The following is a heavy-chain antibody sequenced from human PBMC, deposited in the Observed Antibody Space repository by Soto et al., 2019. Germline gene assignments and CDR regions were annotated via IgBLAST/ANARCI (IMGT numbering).Heavy chain of an antibody. V-gene: IGHV5-10-1*01. Sequence: GESLKISCKGSGNSFTSHWISWVRQMPGKGLEWMGRTDPSDSYTNYSPSFQGHVTISVDKSITTAYLQWSSLKASDTAMYYCARLSYYNYGMDVWGQGTTVTVSS. J-gene: IGHJ6*02. CDR2: TDPSDSYT. CDR1: GNSFTSHW. CDR3: ARLSYYNYGMDV.